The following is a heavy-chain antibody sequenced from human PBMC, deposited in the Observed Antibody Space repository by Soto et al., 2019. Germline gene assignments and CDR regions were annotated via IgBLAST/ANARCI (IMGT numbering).Heavy chain of an antibody. D-gene: IGHD3-16*01. V-gene: IGHV1-18*01. J-gene: IGHJ5*02. CDR3: AIRNLGNWFDP. CDR2: ISAYNGNT. CDR1: GYTFTSYG. Sequence: ASVKVSCKASGYTFTSYGISWVRQAPGQGLEWMGWISAYNGNTNYAQKLQGRVTMTTDTSTGTAYMELRSLRSDDTAVYYCAIRNLGNWFDPWGQGTLVTVSS.